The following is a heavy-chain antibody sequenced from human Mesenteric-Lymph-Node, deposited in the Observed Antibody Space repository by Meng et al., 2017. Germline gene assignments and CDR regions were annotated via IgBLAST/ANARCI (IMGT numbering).Heavy chain of an antibody. D-gene: IGHD6-13*01. CDR3: AHSRAYSSTWNWFDP. CDR1: GFSLSTSRVG. J-gene: IGHJ5*02. CDR2: IYWDDEK. V-gene: IGHV2-5*02. Sequence: QITLKESGPTLVKPTQTLTLTCTFSGFSLSTSRVGVAWIRQPPGKALEWLALIYWDDEKRYSPSLKSRLTITKDTSKNQVVLTMTNMDPVDTATYSCAHSRAYSSTWNWFDPWGQGTLVTVSS.